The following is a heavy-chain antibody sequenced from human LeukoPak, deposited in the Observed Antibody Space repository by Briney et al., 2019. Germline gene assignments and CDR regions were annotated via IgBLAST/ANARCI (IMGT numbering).Heavy chain of an antibody. J-gene: IGHJ5*02. CDR1: GFTFRSYG. CDR2: ISSDGDST. V-gene: IGHV3-64D*09. D-gene: IGHD3-10*01. CDR3: VRSSASSGPNCFDP. Sequence: PGGSLRLSCAASGFTFRSYGMHWVRQAPGKGLEYVSAISSDGDSTYNADSVKGRFTISRDNSKNTLYLQMSSLRTEDTAVYYCVRSSASSGPNCFDPWGQGTLVTVSS.